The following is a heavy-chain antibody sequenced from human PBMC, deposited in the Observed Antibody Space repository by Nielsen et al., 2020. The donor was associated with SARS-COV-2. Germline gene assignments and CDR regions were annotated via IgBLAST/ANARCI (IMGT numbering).Heavy chain of an antibody. CDR2: INAGNGNT. V-gene: IGHV1-3*01. CDR3: ARTTYYYDSSGLASFDY. D-gene: IGHD3-22*01. J-gene: IGHJ4*02. Sequence: ASVKVSCKASGYTFTSYAMHWVRQAPGQRLEWMGWINAGNGNTKYSQKFQGRVTMTTDTSTSTAYMELRSLRSDDTAVYYCARTTYYYDSSGLASFDYWGQGTLVTVSS. CDR1: GYTFTSYA.